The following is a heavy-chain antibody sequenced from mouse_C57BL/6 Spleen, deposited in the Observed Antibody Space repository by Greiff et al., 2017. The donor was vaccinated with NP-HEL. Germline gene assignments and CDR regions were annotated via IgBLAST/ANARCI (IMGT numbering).Heavy chain of an antibody. CDR2: IYPRSGNT. CDR1: GYTFTSYG. V-gene: IGHV1-81*01. J-gene: IGHJ4*01. Sequence: QVQLKQSGAELARPGASVKLSCKASGYTFTSYGISWVKQRTGQGLEWIGEIYPRSGNTYYNEKFKGKATLTADKSSSTAYMELRSLTSEDSAVYFCARGGGKGYAMDYWGQGTSVTVSS. CDR3: ARGGGKGYAMDY.